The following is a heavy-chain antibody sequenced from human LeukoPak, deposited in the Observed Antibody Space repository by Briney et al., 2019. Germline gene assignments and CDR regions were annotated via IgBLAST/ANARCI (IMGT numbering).Heavy chain of an antibody. D-gene: IGHD4-17*01. CDR2: IYTSGST. V-gene: IGHV4-61*02. Sequence: SQTLSLTCTVSGGSISSGSYYWSWIRQPAGKGLEWIGRIYTSGSTNYNPSLKSRVTISVDTSKNQFSLKLSSVTAADTAVYYCARHHDYGDFFDYWGQGTLVTVSS. CDR1: GGSISSGSYY. CDR3: ARHHDYGDFFDY. J-gene: IGHJ4*02.